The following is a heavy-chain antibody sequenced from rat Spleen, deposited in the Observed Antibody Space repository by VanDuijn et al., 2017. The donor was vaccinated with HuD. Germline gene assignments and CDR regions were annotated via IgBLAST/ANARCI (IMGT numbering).Heavy chain of an antibody. CDR1: GFTFSNYY. Sequence: EVQLVESGGGLVQPGRSLKLSCAASGFTFSNYYMAWVRQAPTKGLEWVAYISAGGDNTYYRDSVKGRFTISRDNAKSTLYLQMDSLGSEDTATYYCTTDTFYDGTYYPGGFDYWGQGVMVTVSS. CDR2: ISAGGDNT. J-gene: IGHJ2*01. CDR3: TTDTFYDGTYYPGGFDY. D-gene: IGHD1-12*02. V-gene: IGHV5-27*01.